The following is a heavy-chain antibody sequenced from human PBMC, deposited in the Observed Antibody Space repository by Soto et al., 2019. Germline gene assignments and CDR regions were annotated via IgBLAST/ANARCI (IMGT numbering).Heavy chain of an antibody. Sequence: KASETLSLPCSVSGVSISSYFWSWIRQAPGRGLGWIGYTYHRGSTNYSPPLRSRVAISLDTSENQFSLKVNSVTAADTAVYYCARIGGYHGPLDYWGQGTPVTVS. CDR3: ARIGGYHGPLDY. J-gene: IGHJ4*02. V-gene: IGHV4-59*01. D-gene: IGHD6-25*01. CDR2: TYHRGST. CDR1: GVSISSYF.